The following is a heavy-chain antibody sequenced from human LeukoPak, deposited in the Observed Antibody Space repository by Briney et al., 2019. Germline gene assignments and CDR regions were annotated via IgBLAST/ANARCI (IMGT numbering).Heavy chain of an antibody. V-gene: IGHV3-7*01. Sequence: GGSLRLSCAASGFTFSSYWMSWVRQAPGKGREWVANIKQDGSEKNYVDSVRGRFTISRDNTMNSLYLQMSSLRAEDTAVYYCATDRGWRTSGYYLYYFEYWGQGTLVTYSS. CDR3: ATDRGWRTSGYYLYYFEY. CDR1: GFTFSSYW. CDR2: IKQDGSEK. D-gene: IGHD3-3*01. J-gene: IGHJ4*02.